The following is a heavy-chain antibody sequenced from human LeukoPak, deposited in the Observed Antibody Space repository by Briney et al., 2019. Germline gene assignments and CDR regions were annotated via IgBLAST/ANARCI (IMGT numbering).Heavy chain of an antibody. Sequence: ASVKVSCKASGYTFTSYGISWVRQAPGQGLEWMGRISAYNGNTNYAQKLQGRVTMTTDTSTSTAYMELRSLRSDDTAVYYCARDDGRRFGELLVDYWGQGTLVTVSS. CDR1: GYTFTSYG. D-gene: IGHD3-10*01. CDR3: ARDDGRRFGELLVDY. CDR2: ISAYNGNT. J-gene: IGHJ4*02. V-gene: IGHV1-18*01.